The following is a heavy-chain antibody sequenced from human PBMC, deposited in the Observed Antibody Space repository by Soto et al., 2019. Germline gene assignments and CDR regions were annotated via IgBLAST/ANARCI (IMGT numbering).Heavy chain of an antibody. V-gene: IGHV5-51*01. CDR2: IYHGDSDT. Sequence: GESLKISCQGSGSSFTTYWIGWVRQMHGKGLEWMGIIYHGDSDTSYSPSYQGQVTISADKSIRTAYLQWSSLKASDTAMYYCTRHRYDFWRGYSSSHYYGMEVLGQGTTVTVSS. CDR1: GSSFTTYW. CDR3: TRHRYDFWRGYSSSHYYGMEV. J-gene: IGHJ6*02. D-gene: IGHD3-3*01.